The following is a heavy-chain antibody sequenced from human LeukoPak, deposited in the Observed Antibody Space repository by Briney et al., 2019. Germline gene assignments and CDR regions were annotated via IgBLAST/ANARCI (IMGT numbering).Heavy chain of an antibody. V-gene: IGHV4-59*01. CDR1: GGSISSYS. CDR2: IYYSGST. J-gene: IGHJ3*02. D-gene: IGHD3-16*01. CDR3: VRDRVLGAFDI. Sequence: KPSETLSLTCTVSGGSISSYSWTWIRQPPGKGLEWIGSIYYSGSTNYNPSLKSRVTISVDTSKNQFSLKLSSVTGADTAVYYCVRDRVLGAFDIWGQGTMVTVSS.